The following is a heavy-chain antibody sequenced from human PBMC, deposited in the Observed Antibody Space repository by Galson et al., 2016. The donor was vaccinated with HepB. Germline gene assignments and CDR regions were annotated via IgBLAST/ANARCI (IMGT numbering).Heavy chain of an antibody. V-gene: IGHV1-18*04. CDR2: ISGYNGDT. Sequence: SVKVSCKASGYTFTSYGISWVRQAPGQGLEWMGWISGYNGDTNYAPKLQGRVTMTTDTSTNTAYMELRSLGSDDAAVYYCARDPGFDYWGQGTLLTVSS. D-gene: IGHD1-14*01. CDR1: GYTFTSYG. CDR3: ARDPGFDY. J-gene: IGHJ4*02.